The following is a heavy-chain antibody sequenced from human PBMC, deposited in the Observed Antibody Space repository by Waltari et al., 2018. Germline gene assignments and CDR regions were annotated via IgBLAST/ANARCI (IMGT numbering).Heavy chain of an antibody. CDR1: DDSISIGDYY. J-gene: IGHJ4*02. D-gene: IGHD6-13*01. Sequence: QLQLQESGPGLVKPSGTLSLTCTVSDDSISIGDYYWGWIRQPPGKGLEWIGSIYYSGTTSYNPSLRSRVTMSVDTSKKQFSLKLSSVTAADTAVYYCARSLHVFKAAAGMFDYWGQGTLVTVSS. CDR3: ARSLHVFKAAAGMFDY. CDR2: IYYSGTT. V-gene: IGHV4-39*01.